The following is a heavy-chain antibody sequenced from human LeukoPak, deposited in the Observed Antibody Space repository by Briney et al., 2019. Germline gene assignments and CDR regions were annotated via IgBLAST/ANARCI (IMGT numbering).Heavy chain of an antibody. CDR1: GYTFTSYG. CDR2: IIPIFGTA. Sequence: ASVKVSCKASGYTFTSYGISWVRQAPGQGLEWMGGIIPIFGTANYAQKFQGRVTITADESTSTAYMELSSLRSEDTAVYYCARVAYCGGDCYYEAAYFDYWGQGTLVTVSS. D-gene: IGHD2-21*02. CDR3: ARVAYCGGDCYYEAAYFDY. V-gene: IGHV1-69*13. J-gene: IGHJ4*02.